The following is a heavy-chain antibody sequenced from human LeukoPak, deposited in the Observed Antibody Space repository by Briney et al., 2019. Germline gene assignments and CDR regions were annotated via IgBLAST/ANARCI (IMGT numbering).Heavy chain of an antibody. CDR2: IKKDGSTK. V-gene: IGHV3-7*01. Sequence: GGSLRLSCAASGFAFSSNWMSWVRQAPGKGLEWVADIKKDGSTKYYVDSVKGRFTISRDNAKNSLYLQMNSLRAEDTAVYYCARENYDIVVVPAATLYYYYYYMDVWDKGTTVTVSS. CDR3: ARENYDIVVVPAATLYYYYYYMDV. CDR1: GFAFSSNW. D-gene: IGHD2-2*01. J-gene: IGHJ6*03.